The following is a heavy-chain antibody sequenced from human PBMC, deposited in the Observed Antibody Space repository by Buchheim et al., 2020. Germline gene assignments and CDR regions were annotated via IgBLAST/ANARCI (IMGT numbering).Heavy chain of an antibody. D-gene: IGHD3-3*01. CDR1: GYSFTSYW. V-gene: IGHV5-51*01. CDR2: IYPGDSDT. CDR3: ARTHYDFWSGYSPEFDY. J-gene: IGHJ4*02. Sequence: EVQLVQSGAEVKKPGESLKISCTGSGYSFTSYWIGWVRQMPGKGLEWIGIIYPGDSDTRYSPSFQGQVTISANKSISTAYPQWSSLKASDTAMYYCARTHYDFWSGYSPEFDYWGQGTL.